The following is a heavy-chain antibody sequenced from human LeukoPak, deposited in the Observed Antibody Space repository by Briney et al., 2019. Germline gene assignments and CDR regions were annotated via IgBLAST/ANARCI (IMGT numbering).Heavy chain of an antibody. D-gene: IGHD3-3*01. CDR2: ISTYNGNT. CDR1: GYTFTSHG. J-gene: IGHJ3*02. V-gene: IGHV1-18*01. CDR3: ATSLAVEYYDFWSGRAFDI. Sequence: GASVKVSCKASGYTFTSHGISWVRQAPGQGPEWMGWISTYNGNTNYAQKLQGRVTMTTDTSTSTAYMELRSLRSDDTAVYYCATSLAVEYYDFWSGRAFDIWGQGTMVTVSS.